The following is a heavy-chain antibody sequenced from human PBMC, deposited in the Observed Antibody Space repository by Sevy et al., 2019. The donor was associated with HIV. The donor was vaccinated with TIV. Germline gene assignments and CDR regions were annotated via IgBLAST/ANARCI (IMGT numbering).Heavy chain of an antibody. J-gene: IGHJ3*02. Sequence: GGSLRLSCAASGFTFSSYWMHWVRQAPGKGLVWVSRINSDGSSTSYADSVKGRFTISRDNAKNTLYLRMNSLRAEDTAVYYCAREGGVGATFGRVGAFDIWGQGTMVTVSS. CDR2: INSDGSST. V-gene: IGHV3-74*01. CDR3: AREGGVGATFGRVGAFDI. CDR1: GFTFSSYW. D-gene: IGHD1-26*01.